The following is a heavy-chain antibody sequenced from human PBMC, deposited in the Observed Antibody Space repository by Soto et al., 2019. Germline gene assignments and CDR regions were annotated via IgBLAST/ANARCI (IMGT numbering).Heavy chain of an antibody. Sequence: ASVKVSCKASGYTFTSYYMHWVRQAPGQGLEWMGIINPSGGSTSYAQKFQGRVTMTRDTSTSTVYMELSSLRSEDTAVYYCASVERGAGTTVADGSDIWGQGTTVTVSS. D-gene: IGHD1-1*01. J-gene: IGHJ6*02. V-gene: IGHV1-46*01. CDR2: INPSGGST. CDR3: ASVERGAGTTVADGSDI. CDR1: GYTFTSYY.